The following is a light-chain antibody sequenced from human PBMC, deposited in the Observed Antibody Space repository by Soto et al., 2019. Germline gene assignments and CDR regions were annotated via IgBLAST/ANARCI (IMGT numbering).Light chain of an antibody. Sequence: ETVLKQYPDTRSLSPGERATLSCRASQSIASYSLAWYQQKPGQAPRLLIYFASNRATGIPDRFSGSGSGTDFTLTISRLEPEDFAVYFCHPYASSPPTFGQGTKVYIK. CDR1: QSIASYS. CDR2: FAS. V-gene: IGKV3-20*01. J-gene: IGKJ1*01. CDR3: HPYASSPPT.